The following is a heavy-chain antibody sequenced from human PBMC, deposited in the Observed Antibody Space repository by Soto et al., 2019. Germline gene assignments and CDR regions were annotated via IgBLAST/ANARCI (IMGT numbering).Heavy chain of an antibody. V-gene: IGHV1-69*13. CDR1: GGTFNTHA. CDR2: IVPIYGIP. D-gene: IGHD1-1*01. CDR3: ARGPNWNARYYYYGMDV. J-gene: IGHJ6*02. Sequence: GASVKVSCKTSGGTFNTHAISWVRQAPGHGFEWMGGIVPIYGIPSHAQKFQGRVTITADEPTTTVYMELSSLRSDDTAVYYCARGPNWNARYYYYGMDVRGQGTTVTVSS.